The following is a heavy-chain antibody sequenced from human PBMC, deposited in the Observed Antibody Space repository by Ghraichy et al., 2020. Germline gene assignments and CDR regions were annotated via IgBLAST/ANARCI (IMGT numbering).Heavy chain of an antibody. Sequence: SETLSLTCAVYGGSFSGYYWSWIRQPPGKGLEWIGEINHSGSTNYNPSLKSRVTISVDTSKNQFSLKLSSVTAADTAVYYCASVSEGYQLLSPYNWFDPWGQGTLVTVSS. D-gene: IGHD2-2*01. V-gene: IGHV4-34*01. J-gene: IGHJ5*02. CDR2: INHSGST. CDR1: GGSFSGYY. CDR3: ASVSEGYQLLSPYNWFDP.